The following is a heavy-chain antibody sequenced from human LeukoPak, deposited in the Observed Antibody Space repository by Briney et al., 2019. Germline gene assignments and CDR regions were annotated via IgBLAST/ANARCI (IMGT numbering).Heavy chain of an antibody. CDR3: ATYNVDNYDTSDGMDV. V-gene: IGHV1-69*04. D-gene: IGHD3-22*01. Sequence: KVSCKASGGTFTSYAFSWVRRAPGRGLEWMGRIIPLIGVTDSAQKFRDRVTITADKSTSTAYMELTSLRSEDTAVYYCATYNVDNYDTSDGMDVWGQGTSVTVSS. CDR1: GGTFTSYA. CDR2: IIPLIGVT. J-gene: IGHJ6*02.